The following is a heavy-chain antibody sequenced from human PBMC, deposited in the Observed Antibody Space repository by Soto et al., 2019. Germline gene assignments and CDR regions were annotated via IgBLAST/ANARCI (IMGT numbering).Heavy chain of an antibody. D-gene: IGHD2-8*01. V-gene: IGHV3-23*01. CDR1: GFTFSSYA. CDR2: ISGSGGST. J-gene: IGHJ4*02. Sequence: PGGSLRLSCAASGFTFSSYAMSWVRQAPGKGLEWVSAISGSGGSTYYADSVKGRFTISRDNSKNTLYLQMNSLRAEDTAVYYCSKNQRLFLYCTNGVCYYFDYWGQGTLVTVSS. CDR3: SKNQRLFLYCTNGVCYYFDY.